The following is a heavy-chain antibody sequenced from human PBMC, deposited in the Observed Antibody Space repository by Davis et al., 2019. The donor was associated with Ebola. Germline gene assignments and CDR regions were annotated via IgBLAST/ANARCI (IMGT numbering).Heavy chain of an antibody. CDR2: IIPIFGTA. CDR1: GGTFSSYA. CDR3: ARDRCSGGSCYLGGTPPDY. D-gene: IGHD2-15*01. J-gene: IGHJ4*02. Sequence: AASVKVTCKASGGTFSSYAISRVRQAPGQGLEWLGGIIPIFGTANYAKKFQGRVTITADKSTSTAYMELSSLRSEDTAVYYCARDRCSGGSCYLGGTPPDYWGQGTLVTVSS. V-gene: IGHV1-69*06.